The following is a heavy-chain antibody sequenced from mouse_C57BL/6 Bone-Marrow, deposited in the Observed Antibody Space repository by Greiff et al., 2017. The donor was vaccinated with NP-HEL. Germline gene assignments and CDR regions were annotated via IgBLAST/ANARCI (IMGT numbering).Heavy chain of an antibody. V-gene: IGHV1-15*01. D-gene: IGHD3-2*02. Sequence: QVQLQQSGAELVRPGASVTLSCKASGYTFTDYEMHWVKQTPVHGLEWIGAIDPETGGTAYIQKFKGQAILTADKSSSTAYMELRSLTSEDSAVDYFTGSARQLRLRGFAYWGQGTLVTVSA. CDR3: TGSARQLRLRGFAY. J-gene: IGHJ3*01. CDR1: GYTFTDYE. CDR2: IDPETGGT.